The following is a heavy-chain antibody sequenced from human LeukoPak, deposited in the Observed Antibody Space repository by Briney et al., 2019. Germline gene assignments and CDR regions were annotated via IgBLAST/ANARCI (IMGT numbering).Heavy chain of an antibody. J-gene: IGHJ5*02. V-gene: IGHV4-61*02. CDR1: GGSLCSGSYC. D-gene: IGHD2-2*02. Sequence: SETLSLTCTVSGGSLCSGSYCRSWIRQPAGKGLEWIGRIYTSVRNNYNPSLKSRVTISVDTPKNQFSLKLSSVTAADTAVYYCARAGDCSSTSCYREGLFDPWGQGTLVTVYS. CDR2: IYTSVRN. CDR3: ARAGDCSSTSCYREGLFDP.